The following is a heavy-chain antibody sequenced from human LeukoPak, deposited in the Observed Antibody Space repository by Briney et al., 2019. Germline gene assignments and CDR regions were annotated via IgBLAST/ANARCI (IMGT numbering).Heavy chain of an antibody. Sequence: SETLSLTCAVYGGSFSGYYWSWIRQPPGKGLEWIGEINHSGSPNYNPSLKSRVTISVDTSKNQFSLKLSSVTAADTAVYYCARAIRYFDYWGQGTLVTVSS. D-gene: IGHD3-3*02. CDR1: GGSFSGYY. CDR2: INHSGSP. CDR3: ARAIRYFDY. J-gene: IGHJ4*02. V-gene: IGHV4-34*01.